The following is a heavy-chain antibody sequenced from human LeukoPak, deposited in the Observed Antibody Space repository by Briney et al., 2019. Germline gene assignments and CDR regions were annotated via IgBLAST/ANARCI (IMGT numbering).Heavy chain of an antibody. V-gene: IGHV1-69*04. D-gene: IGHD1-20*01. CDR3: ARGRGITGTTGAFDI. CDR1: GGTFSSYA. Sequence: SVKVSCKASGGTFSSYAISWVRQAPGQGLEWMGRIIPILGIANYAQKFQGRVTITADKSTSTAYMELSSLRSEDTAVYCCARGRGITGTTGAFDIWGQGTMVTVSS. CDR2: IIPILGIA. J-gene: IGHJ3*02.